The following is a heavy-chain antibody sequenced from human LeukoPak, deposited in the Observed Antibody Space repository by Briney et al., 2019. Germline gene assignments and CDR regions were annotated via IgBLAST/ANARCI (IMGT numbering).Heavy chain of an antibody. CDR1: GFTFSSYW. V-gene: IGHV3-74*01. Sequence: GGSLRLSCAASGFTFSSYWMHWVRQAPGKGLVWVSRINGDGPSTSYADAVKGRFTISRDNAKNTLYLQMNSLRAEDTAVYYCARGGLTGTTIPYFDFWGQGTLVTVSS. D-gene: IGHD1-7*01. CDR3: ARGGLTGTTIPYFDF. J-gene: IGHJ4*02. CDR2: INGDGPST.